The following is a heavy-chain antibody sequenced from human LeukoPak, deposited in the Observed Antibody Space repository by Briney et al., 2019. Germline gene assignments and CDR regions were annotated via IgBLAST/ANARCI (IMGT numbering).Heavy chain of an antibody. CDR2: ISGSGSST. CDR3: AKVRSYSSGCCDY. D-gene: IGHD6-19*01. Sequence: GGSLRLSCAASGFTFNSHAMSWVRQSPGKGLEWVSGISGSGSSTYYADSVKGRFTISRDNSKNTLYLQMYSLRAEDTAVYYCAKVRSYSSGCCDYWGQGTLVTVSS. J-gene: IGHJ4*02. CDR1: GFTFNSHA. V-gene: IGHV3-23*01.